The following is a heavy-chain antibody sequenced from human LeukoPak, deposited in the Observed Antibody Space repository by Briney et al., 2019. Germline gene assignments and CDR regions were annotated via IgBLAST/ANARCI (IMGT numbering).Heavy chain of an antibody. CDR3: ARQNIYCSRTSCYEVDWFDP. V-gene: IGHV4-39*01. CDR1: GDSISSSSYY. D-gene: IGHD2-2*01. J-gene: IGHJ5*02. CDR2: MYYSGST. Sequence: PSETLSLTCTVSGDSISSSSYYWGWIRQPPGKGLEWIGCMYYSGSTYYNPSLKSRVTISVATSKNQFSLKLSSVTAADTAVYYCARQNIYCSRTSCYEVDWFDPWGQGTLVTVS.